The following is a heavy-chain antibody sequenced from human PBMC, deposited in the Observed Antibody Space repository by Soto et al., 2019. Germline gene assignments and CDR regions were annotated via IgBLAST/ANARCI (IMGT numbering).Heavy chain of an antibody. CDR3: ARDLFYYGSGARYYYYGMDV. V-gene: IGHV3-30-3*01. J-gene: IGHJ6*02. Sequence: GGSLRLACAASGFTFGSYAMHWVRQAPGKGLEWVAVISYDGSNKYYADSVKGRFTISRDNSKNTLYLQMNSLRAEDTAVYYCARDLFYYGSGARYYYYGMDVWGQGTTVTVSS. CDR1: GFTFGSYA. D-gene: IGHD3-10*01. CDR2: ISYDGSNK.